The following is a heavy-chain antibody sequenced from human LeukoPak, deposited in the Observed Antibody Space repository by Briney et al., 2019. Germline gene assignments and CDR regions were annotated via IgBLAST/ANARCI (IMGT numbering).Heavy chain of an antibody. CDR3: TRMTAGHDY. J-gene: IGHJ4*02. V-gene: IGHV4-34*01. D-gene: IGHD2-21*02. CDR1: GGSFDDYY. Sequence: MPSETLSLTCAVSGGSFDDYYWSWVRQTPGKGLEWIGEINHSGYTNDSPSLKSRVTLSIDTSRKQFSLNLRSVTVADTGIYYCTRMTAGHDYWGQGTLVTVSS. CDR2: INHSGYT.